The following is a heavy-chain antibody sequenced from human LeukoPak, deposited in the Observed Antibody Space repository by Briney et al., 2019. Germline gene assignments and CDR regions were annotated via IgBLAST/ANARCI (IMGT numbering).Heavy chain of an antibody. J-gene: IGHJ4*02. D-gene: IGHD3-22*01. CDR2: ISGNGNIT. Sequence: GGSLRLFCVVSGFTFSDYGMSWVRQTPGKGLEWVSVISGNGNITHYADSVKGRFTLSRDNSKNTLYLEMNSRRAADTAVYYCAKVAPLDHFDANGYYSRFYFDSWGQGTLVTVSS. CDR1: GFTFSDYG. CDR3: AKVAPLDHFDANGYYSRFYFDS. V-gene: IGHV3-23*01.